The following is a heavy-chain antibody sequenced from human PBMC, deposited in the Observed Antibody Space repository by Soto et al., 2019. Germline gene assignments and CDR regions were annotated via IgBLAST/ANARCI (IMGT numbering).Heavy chain of an antibody. D-gene: IGHD3-3*01. CDR1: GFSLRTSGVG. J-gene: IGHJ6*02. CDR3: AYGSRDFSQGYYHYGMDV. Sequence: QITLKESGLTLVKPTQALTLTCTFSGFSLRTSGVGVGWIRQPPGKALEWLALIYWNDDQRYSPSLRSRLTITKHISRNRVVLTTSNMDPVDTATYYCAYGSRDFSQGYYHYGMDVWGQGTTFTVSS. CDR2: IYWNDDQ. V-gene: IGHV2-5*01.